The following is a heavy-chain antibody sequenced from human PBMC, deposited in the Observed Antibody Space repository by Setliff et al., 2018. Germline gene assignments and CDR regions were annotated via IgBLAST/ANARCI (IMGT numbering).Heavy chain of an antibody. V-gene: IGHV4-61*02. CDR1: GGSVGSGSYY. D-gene: IGHD5-12*01. CDR3: AGTPARGTTWLSPFDY. J-gene: IGHJ4*02. CDR2: IQSTGNT. Sequence: TLSLTCIVSGGSVGSGSYYWSWIRQPAGKGLEWIGLIQSTGNTNYNPSLQSRVTISIDTSKNQFSLKMTSVTAADTAMYFCAGTPARGTTWLSPFDYWGQGTLVTSPQ.